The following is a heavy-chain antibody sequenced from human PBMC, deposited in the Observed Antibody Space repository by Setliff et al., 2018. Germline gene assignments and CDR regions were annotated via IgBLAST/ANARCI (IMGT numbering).Heavy chain of an antibody. V-gene: IGHV1-2*06. CDR3: ARSVHGDYVRLRQNNWLDP. CDR2: INPISGAT. CDR1: GYTFTDYY. D-gene: IGHD4-17*01. Sequence: ASVKVSCKASGYTFTDYYIYWVRQAPGQGLQWMGRINPISGATDYAQKFQGRVTMTRDTSTTTAYMELSSLGSDDTAMYYCARSVHGDYVRLRQNNWLDPWGQGTLVTVSS. J-gene: IGHJ5*02.